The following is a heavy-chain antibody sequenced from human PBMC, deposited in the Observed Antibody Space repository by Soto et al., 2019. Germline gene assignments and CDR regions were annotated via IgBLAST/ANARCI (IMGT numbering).Heavy chain of an antibody. V-gene: IGHV3-23*01. D-gene: IGHD3-16*02. Sequence: WGSLRHSCAAAGFVVRDYGRSWVSQASGRGLEWVSAISGSGSSTYYADSVKGRFTISRDNSKNTLYLQMSSLRAEDTALYYCAKDYDYIWGSFRQTSPPLVHWGQGTLVPVSS. J-gene: IGHJ5*02. CDR3: AKDYDYIWGSFRQTSPPLVH. CDR1: GFVVRDYG. CDR2: ISGSGSST.